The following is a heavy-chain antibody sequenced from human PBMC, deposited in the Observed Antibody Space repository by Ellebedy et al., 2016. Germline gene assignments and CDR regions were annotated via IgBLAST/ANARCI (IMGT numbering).Heavy chain of an antibody. D-gene: IGHD4-23*01. CDR1: GVSVSRSSYY. Sequence: SETLSLXXTVSGVSVSRSSYYWSWVRQPAGKGLEWIGRIHGSGSTYYSPSLRGRVTMSVGSSNNQFSLKLTSVTAADTAIYYCARERNGDYGGYYFDSWGQGTLVTVSS. V-gene: IGHV4-61*02. CDR3: ARERNGDYGGYYFDS. J-gene: IGHJ4*02. CDR2: IHGSGST.